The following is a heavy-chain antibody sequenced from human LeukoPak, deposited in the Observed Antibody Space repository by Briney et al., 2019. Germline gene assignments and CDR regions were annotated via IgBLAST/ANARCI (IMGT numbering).Heavy chain of an antibody. CDR2: ISAYNGNT. CDR3: ARDGYYYDSSGYYSRDY. CDR1: GYTFTSYG. J-gene: IGHJ4*02. V-gene: IGHV1-18*01. D-gene: IGHD3-22*01. Sequence: ASVKVSCKASGYTFTSYGISWVRQAPGQGLEWMGWISAYNGNTNYAQKLQGRVTMTTDTSTSTAYMERRSLRSDDTAVYYCARDGYYYDSSGYYSRDYWGQGTLVTVSS.